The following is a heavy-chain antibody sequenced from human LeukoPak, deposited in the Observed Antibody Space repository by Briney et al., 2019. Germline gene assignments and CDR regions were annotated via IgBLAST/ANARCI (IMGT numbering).Heavy chain of an antibody. Sequence: TSETLSLTCAVYGGSCSGYYWSWIRQPPGKGLEWIGEINHSGSTNYNPSLKSRVTISVDTSKNQFSLKLSSVTAADTAVYYCARLFQYYYYYYYMDVWGKGTTVTVSS. CDR2: INHSGST. D-gene: IGHD3-10*02. V-gene: IGHV4-34*01. CDR1: GGSCSGYY. CDR3: ARLFQYYYYYYYMDV. J-gene: IGHJ6*03.